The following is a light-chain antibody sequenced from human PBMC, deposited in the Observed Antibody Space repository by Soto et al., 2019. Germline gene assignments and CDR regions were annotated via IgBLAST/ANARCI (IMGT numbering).Light chain of an antibody. V-gene: IGKV1-6*01. J-gene: IGKJ1*01. CDR3: LQDYSYPRT. CDR2: ATS. CDR1: QNIGIE. Sequence: AIQMTQSPSSLAASVGDRVTITCRASQNIGIELGWYQQTPGKAPKLLIYATSILQGGAPSRFSGSGSGTDFTLTITGLQPVDFATYYCLQDYSYPRTFGQGTKVEIK.